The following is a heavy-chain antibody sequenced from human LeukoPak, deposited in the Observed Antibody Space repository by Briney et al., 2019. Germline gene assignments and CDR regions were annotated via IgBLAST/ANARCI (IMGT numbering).Heavy chain of an antibody. V-gene: IGHV4-34*01. J-gene: IGHJ4*02. CDR2: INHSGST. CDR1: GGSFSGYQ. D-gene: IGHD2-21*01. CDR3: ARGVYGGDGDY. Sequence: SETLSLTCAVYGGSFSGYQWGWIRQPPGKGLEWIGQINHSGSTNYNPSLKSRVTISVDTSRNQFSLRLTSVTAADTAVYYCARGVYGGDGDYWGQGTLVTVSS.